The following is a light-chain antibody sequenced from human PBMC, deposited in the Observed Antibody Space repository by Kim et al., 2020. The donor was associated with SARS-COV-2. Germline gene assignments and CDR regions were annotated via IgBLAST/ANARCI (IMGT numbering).Light chain of an antibody. CDR2: KDS. V-gene: IGLV3-25*03. CDR3: QSADSSGTYYV. J-gene: IGLJ1*01. CDR1: ALAKQY. Sequence: SYELTQPPSVSVSPGQTARITCSGEALAKQYAYWYQQKPGQAPVLVIYKDSERPSGIPERFSGSSSGTTVTLTISGVQAEDGADYYCQSADSSGTYYVFGMGPRSPS.